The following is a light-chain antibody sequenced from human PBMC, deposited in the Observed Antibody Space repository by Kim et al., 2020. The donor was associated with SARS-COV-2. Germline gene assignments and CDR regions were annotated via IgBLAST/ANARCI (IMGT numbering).Light chain of an antibody. J-gene: IGLJ1*01. CDR3: QSYDSSLTGYV. Sequence: QSVTLPCTGTSSNIGAGYDVHWYQQFPGTAPTLLIYTNTNRPSGVPDRFSGSKSGTSASLAITGLQAEDEADYYCQSYDSSLTGYVFGPGTKVTVL. CDR2: TNT. V-gene: IGLV1-40*01. CDR1: SSNIGAGYD.